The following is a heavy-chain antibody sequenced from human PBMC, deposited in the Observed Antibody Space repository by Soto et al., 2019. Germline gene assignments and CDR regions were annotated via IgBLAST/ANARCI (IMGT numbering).Heavy chain of an antibody. J-gene: IGHJ5*02. Sequence: SETLSLTCAVYGGSFSGYYWSWIRQPPGKGLEWIGEINHSGSTNYNPSLKSRVTISVDTSKNQFSLKLSSVTAADTAVYYCARQRRQWLVYNWFDPWGQGTLVTVSS. D-gene: IGHD6-19*01. CDR3: ARQRRQWLVYNWFDP. CDR2: INHSGST. V-gene: IGHV4-34*01. CDR1: GGSFSGYY.